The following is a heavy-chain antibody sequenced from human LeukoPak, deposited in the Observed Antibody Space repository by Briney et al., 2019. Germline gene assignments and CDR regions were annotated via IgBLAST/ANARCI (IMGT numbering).Heavy chain of an antibody. CDR1: GFTFSNYA. Sequence: GGSLRISCAASGFTFSNYAMTWVRQAPGKGLEWVSALSGSGGGAYYADSVKGRFTISRDNSKNTLYLQMNSLRAEDTAVYYCAKGRYESSGFNWAAWGQGTLVTVSS. CDR3: AKGRYESSGFNWAA. CDR2: LSGSGGGA. V-gene: IGHV3-23*01. J-gene: IGHJ4*02. D-gene: IGHD3-22*01.